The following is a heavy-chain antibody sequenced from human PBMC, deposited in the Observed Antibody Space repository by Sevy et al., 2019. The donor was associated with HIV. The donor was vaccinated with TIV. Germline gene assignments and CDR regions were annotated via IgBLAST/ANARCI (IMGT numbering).Heavy chain of an antibody. CDR3: ARDMASFDY. CDR1: GGSISSYY. Sequence: SETLSLTCTVSGGSISSYYWSWIRQPPGKGLEWIGYIYYSGSTNYNPPLKSRVTISVDTSKNQFSLKLSSVTAADTAVYYCARDMASFDYWGQGTLVTVSS. J-gene: IGHJ4*02. CDR2: IYYSGST. D-gene: IGHD3-10*01. V-gene: IGHV4-59*01.